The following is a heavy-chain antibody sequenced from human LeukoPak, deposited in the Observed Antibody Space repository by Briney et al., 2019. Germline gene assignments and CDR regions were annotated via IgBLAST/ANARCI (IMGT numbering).Heavy chain of an antibody. Sequence: SETLSLTCTVSGGSISNYYWSWIRQPAGKGLEWVGRIYASGSTNYNTSLKRRVNITVETSNNQFSLNLSSLTAADTAVYYCARTNARGAQFDYWRQGALVTVSS. J-gene: IGHJ4*02. CDR1: GGSISNYY. CDR3: ARTNARGAQFDY. CDR2: IYASGST. V-gene: IGHV4-4*07. D-gene: IGHD1-26*01.